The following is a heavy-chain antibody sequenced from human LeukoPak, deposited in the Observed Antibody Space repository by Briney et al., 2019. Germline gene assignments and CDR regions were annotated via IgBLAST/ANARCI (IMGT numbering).Heavy chain of an antibody. D-gene: IGHD3-22*01. Sequence: PSETLSLTCTVSGGSISSSSYYWGWIRQPPGKGLEWIGSIYYSGSTYYNPSLKSRVTISVDTSKNQFSLKLSSVTAADTAVYYCARQLTYYYDSSGYDAEYFQHWGLGTLATVSS. CDR1: GGSISSSSYY. CDR3: ARQLTYYYDSSGYDAEYFQH. V-gene: IGHV4-39*01. CDR2: IYYSGST. J-gene: IGHJ1*01.